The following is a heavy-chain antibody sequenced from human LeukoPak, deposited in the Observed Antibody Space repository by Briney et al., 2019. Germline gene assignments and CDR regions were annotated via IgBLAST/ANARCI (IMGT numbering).Heavy chain of an antibody. CDR1: GFTFSAYS. D-gene: IGHD6-13*01. Sequence: PGESLRLSCVVSGFTFSAYSMNWVRQAPGKGLEWVSSISFNSDYIYYADSVKGRFTISRDDAKNSLYLQMNSLRAEDTAVYYCARYPLSSSWYFFDYWGQGTLVTVSS. V-gene: IGHV3-21*01. CDR3: ARYPLSSSWYFFDY. J-gene: IGHJ4*02. CDR2: ISFNSDYI.